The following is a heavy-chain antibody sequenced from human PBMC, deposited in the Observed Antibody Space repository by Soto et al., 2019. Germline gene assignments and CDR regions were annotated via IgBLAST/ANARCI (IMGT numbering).Heavy chain of an antibody. D-gene: IGHD2-21*01. CDR2: INHSGST. Sequence: PSETLSLTCAVYGGSFSGHFWSWIRQPPGKGLEWIGEINHSGSTNFNASLKSRVTISVDTSKNQFSLKVNSLTAADPVVYYCARGTSMIVEAQRDAPDKYYFDSWGQGTVVTVSS. V-gene: IGHV4-34*01. CDR3: ARGTSMIVEAQRDAPDKYYFDS. J-gene: IGHJ4*02. CDR1: GGSFSGHF.